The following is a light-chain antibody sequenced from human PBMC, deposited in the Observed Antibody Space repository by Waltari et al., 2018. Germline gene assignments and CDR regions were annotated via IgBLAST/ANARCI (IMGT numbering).Light chain of an antibody. CDR2: GAS. CDR3: QQYGSSPT. CDR1: QSVSSRY. V-gene: IGKV3-20*01. Sequence: EIVLTQSPGTLSLSPGERDTLSCRASQSVSSRYLAWYQQKPGQAPRLLSYGASSSAPGIPDRFSGSGSGTDFTLTISRLEPEDFAVYYRQQYGSSPTFGQGTKVEIK. J-gene: IGKJ1*01.